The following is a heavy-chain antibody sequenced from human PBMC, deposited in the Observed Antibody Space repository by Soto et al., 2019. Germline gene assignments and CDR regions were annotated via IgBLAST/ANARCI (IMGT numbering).Heavy chain of an antibody. Sequence: ESLKISCKGSGYSFTSYWISWVRQMPGKGLEWMGRIDPSDAYTNYSPSFQGHVTISADTSISTAYLQWSSLKTSDTAMYYCERQKRRDYYYGMDVWGQGTTVTVSS. CDR2: IDPSDAYT. CDR1: GYSFTSYW. J-gene: IGHJ6*02. V-gene: IGHV5-10-1*01. CDR3: ERQKRRDYYYGMDV.